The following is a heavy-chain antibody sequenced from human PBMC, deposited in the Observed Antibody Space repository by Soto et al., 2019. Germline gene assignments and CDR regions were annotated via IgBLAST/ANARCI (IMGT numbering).Heavy chain of an antibody. D-gene: IGHD3-3*01. Sequence: PGGSLRLSCAASGFTFSSYSMNWVRQAPGKGLVWVSAISSSSSYIYYADSVKGRFTISRDNAKNSLYLQMNSLRAEDTAVYYCARAEPAEPSESGYPFYYFDYWGQGTLVTVSS. CDR1: GFTFSSYS. CDR2: ISSSSSYI. J-gene: IGHJ4*02. CDR3: ARAEPAEPSESGYPFYYFDY. V-gene: IGHV3-21*01.